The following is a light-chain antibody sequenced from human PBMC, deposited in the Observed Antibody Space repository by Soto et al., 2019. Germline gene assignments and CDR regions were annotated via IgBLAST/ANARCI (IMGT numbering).Light chain of an antibody. J-gene: IGLJ3*02. Sequence: QSALTQPASVSGSPGQSITISCTGTSSDVGGYNYVSWYQQHPGKAPKLMIYEVSKRPSGVSNRFSGSKSVNTASLTISGLQAEDEADYYCSSYTSSSTWVFGGGTKLTVL. CDR2: EVS. CDR1: SSDVGGYNY. V-gene: IGLV2-14*01. CDR3: SSYTSSSTWV.